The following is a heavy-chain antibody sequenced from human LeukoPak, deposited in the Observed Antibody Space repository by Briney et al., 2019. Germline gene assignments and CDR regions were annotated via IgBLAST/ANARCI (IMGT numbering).Heavy chain of an antibody. CDR3: ARDHDSSSYFDY. J-gene: IGHJ4*02. V-gene: IGHV3-21*01. CDR2: ISSSSSYI. CDR1: GFTFSSYS. D-gene: IGHD3-22*01. Sequence: GGSLRLSCAVSGFTFSSYSMNWVRQAPGKGLEWVSSISSSSSYIYYADSVKGRFTISRDNAKNSLYLQMNSLRAEDTAVYYCARDHDSSSYFDYWGQGTLVTVSS.